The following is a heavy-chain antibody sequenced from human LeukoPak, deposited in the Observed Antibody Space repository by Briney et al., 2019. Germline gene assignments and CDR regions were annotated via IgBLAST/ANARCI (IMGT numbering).Heavy chain of an antibody. J-gene: IGHJ4*02. V-gene: IGHV3-74*01. CDR1: GFTFSTYW. CDR3: ARASTTVPNLLDH. D-gene: IGHD4-17*01. Sequence: GGSLRLSCAASGFTFSTYWMHCVRQAPGKGLVWVARIKGDGSSTIYADSVKGRFTISRDNSKNTLYLQTSSLRVEDTAVYYCARASTTVPNLLDHWGRGTLVTVSS. CDR2: IKGDGSST.